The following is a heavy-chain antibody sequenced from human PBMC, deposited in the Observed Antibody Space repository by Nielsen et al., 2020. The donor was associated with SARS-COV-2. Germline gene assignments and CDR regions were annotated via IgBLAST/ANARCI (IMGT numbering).Heavy chain of an antibody. D-gene: IGHD3-3*01. V-gene: IGHV1-24*01. Sequence: ASVKVSCKASGGALTLFSMHWVRQAPGKGLEWMGAFDPQDGETTYAQNFQGRVTMTEDTSIDTAYLDLSGLTSDDTAIYYCATDSPIGVVIYALAHWGQGTPVTVSS. CDR1: GGALTLFS. CDR2: FDPQDGET. CDR3: ATDSPIGVVIYALAH. J-gene: IGHJ4*02.